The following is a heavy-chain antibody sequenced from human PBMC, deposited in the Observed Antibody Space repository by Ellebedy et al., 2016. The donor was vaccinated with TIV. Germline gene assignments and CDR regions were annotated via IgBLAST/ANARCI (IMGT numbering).Heavy chain of an antibody. D-gene: IGHD2-15*01. CDR3: ARHPPGEYCTGVSC. Sequence: AASVKVSCKASGGTFSSYAISWVRQAPGQGLEWMGWMTPNSGNAGSAQKFQGRVTMTWNTSISTAYMELSSLRSEDTAVYYCARHPPGEYCTGVSCWGQGTLVTVSS. CDR2: MTPNSGNA. J-gene: IGHJ4*02. V-gene: IGHV1-8*02. CDR1: GGTFSSYA.